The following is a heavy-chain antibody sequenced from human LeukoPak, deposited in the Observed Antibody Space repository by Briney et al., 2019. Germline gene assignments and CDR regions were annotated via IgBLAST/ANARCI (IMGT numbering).Heavy chain of an antibody. Sequence: GGSLRLSCEASGFTFSSYWMSWVRQAPGKGLEWVANIKTDGSEKYYVDSVKGRFTVSRDNAKNSLFLQLNSLRAEDTALYYCARDYCSGPTCYPLDLWGQGTLVSVSS. CDR2: IKTDGSEK. CDR3: ARDYCSGPTCYPLDL. J-gene: IGHJ4*02. CDR1: GFTFSSYW. V-gene: IGHV3-7*01. D-gene: IGHD2-2*01.